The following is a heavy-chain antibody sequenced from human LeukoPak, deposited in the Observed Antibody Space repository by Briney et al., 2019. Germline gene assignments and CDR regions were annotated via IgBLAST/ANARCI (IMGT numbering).Heavy chain of an antibody. CDR3: AKARQSGTYFDY. CDR1: GFTFSSYD. J-gene: IGHJ4*02. D-gene: IGHD1-26*01. Sequence: PGGSLRLSCAASGFTFSSYDMSWVRQAPGKGLDWVSAISGSGGSTYYADSVKGRFTISRDNSKDTVYLQMNSVRAEDTAVYYCAKARQSGTYFDYWGQGTLVTVSS. V-gene: IGHV3-23*01. CDR2: ISGSGGST.